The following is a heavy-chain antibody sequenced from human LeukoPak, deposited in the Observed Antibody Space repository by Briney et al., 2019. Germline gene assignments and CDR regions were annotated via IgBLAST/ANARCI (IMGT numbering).Heavy chain of an antibody. CDR2: INPNSGGT. D-gene: IGHD5-12*01. Sequence: ASVKVSCKAPGYTFTGYFMHWVRQAPGQGLEWMGWINPNSGGTNYAQKFQGRVTMTRDTSIRTAYMELSRLTSDDTAMYYCARAYTGYEAFDYWGQGALVTVSS. V-gene: IGHV1-2*02. J-gene: IGHJ4*02. CDR1: GYTFTGYF. CDR3: ARAYTGYEAFDY.